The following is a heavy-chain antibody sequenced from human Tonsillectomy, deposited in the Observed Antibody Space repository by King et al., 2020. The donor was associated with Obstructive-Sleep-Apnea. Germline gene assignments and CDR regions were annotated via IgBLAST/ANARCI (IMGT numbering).Heavy chain of an antibody. Sequence: VQLVESGGGLVQPGGSLRLSCAASGFTFSSYDMHWVRQATGKGLEWVSAIGTAGDTYYPGSVKGRFTISRENAKNSLYLQMNSLRAGDTAVYYCARGPYSYGLGTTFPFDYWGQGTLVTVSS. V-gene: IGHV3-13*04. CDR1: GFTFSSYD. CDR2: IGTAGDT. D-gene: IGHD5-18*01. CDR3: ARGPYSYGLGTTFPFDY. J-gene: IGHJ4*02.